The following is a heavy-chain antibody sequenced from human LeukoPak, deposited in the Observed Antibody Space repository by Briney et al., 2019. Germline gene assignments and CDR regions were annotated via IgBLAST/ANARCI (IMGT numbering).Heavy chain of an antibody. Sequence: GGSLRLSCAASGFTFSNAWMSWVRQAPGKGLEWVGRIKSKSGGRTNDYAAPGKGRFTISRDDSKNTLYLQMNSLKTEDTAVYYCTTNYGSGSYGAFDIWGQGTMVTVSS. J-gene: IGHJ3*02. D-gene: IGHD3-10*01. CDR1: GFTFSNAW. CDR3: TTNYGSGSYGAFDI. CDR2: IKSKSGGRTN. V-gene: IGHV3-15*01.